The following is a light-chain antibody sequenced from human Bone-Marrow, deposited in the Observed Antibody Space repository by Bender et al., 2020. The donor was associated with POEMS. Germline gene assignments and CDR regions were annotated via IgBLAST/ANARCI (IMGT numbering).Light chain of an antibody. CDR3: CSYAGSTTV. Sequence: QSALTQPASVSESPGQSITISCTGSSSDVGGYDYVSWYQQHPGKAPKLMIYDVSNRPSGVSDRFSGSKSGNTASLTIFGLQAEDEADYYCCSYAGSTTVFGGGTKLTVL. V-gene: IGLV2-14*01. J-gene: IGLJ2*01. CDR2: DVS. CDR1: SSDVGGYDY.